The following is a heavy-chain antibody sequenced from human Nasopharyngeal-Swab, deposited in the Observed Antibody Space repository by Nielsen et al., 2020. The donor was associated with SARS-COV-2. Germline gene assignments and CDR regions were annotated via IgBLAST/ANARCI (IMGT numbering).Heavy chain of an antibody. CDR3: AKNTVMRDTYSYYMDV. D-gene: IGHD3-16*01. J-gene: IGHJ6*03. CDR2: TKEDGTVT. CDR1: GFTFSSYW. Sequence: GESLKISCAATGFTFSSYWMSWVRQAPGRGLEWLAHTKEDGTVTHYVDSVRGRFTVSRDNAKNSLFLQMNSLRAEDTAVYYCAKNTVMRDTYSYYMDVWGKGATVTVSS. V-gene: IGHV3-7*03.